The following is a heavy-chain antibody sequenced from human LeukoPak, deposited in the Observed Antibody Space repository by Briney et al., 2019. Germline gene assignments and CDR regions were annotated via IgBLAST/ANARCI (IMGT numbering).Heavy chain of an antibody. CDR3: ARGRETWIQLWPTYYYYGMDV. V-gene: IGHV1-8*01. CDR1: GYTFTSYD. CDR2: MNPNSGNT. D-gene: IGHD5-18*01. Sequence: ASVKVSFTASGYTFTSYDINWVRQATGQGLEWMGWMNPNSGNTGYAQKFQGRVTMTRNTSISTAYMELSSLRSEDTAVYYCARGRETWIQLWPTYYYYGMDVWGQGTTVTVSS. J-gene: IGHJ6*02.